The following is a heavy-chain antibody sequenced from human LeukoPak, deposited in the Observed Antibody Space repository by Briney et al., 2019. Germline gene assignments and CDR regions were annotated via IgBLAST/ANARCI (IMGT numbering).Heavy chain of an antibody. CDR1: GFTFSSYA. Sequence: GGSLRLSCAASGFTFSSYAMSWVRQAPGKGLERVSAISGSGGSTYYADSVKGRFTISRDNSKNTLYLQMNSLRAEDTAVYYCAKGDPYYYDSSGYYLGPVDYWGQGTLVTVSS. V-gene: IGHV3-23*01. CDR2: ISGSGGST. CDR3: AKGDPYYYDSSGYYLGPVDY. J-gene: IGHJ4*02. D-gene: IGHD3-22*01.